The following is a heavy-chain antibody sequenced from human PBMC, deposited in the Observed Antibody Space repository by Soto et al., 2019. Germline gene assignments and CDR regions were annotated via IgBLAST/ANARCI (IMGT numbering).Heavy chain of an antibody. Sequence: QVQLQESDPGLVKPSETLSLTCTVSGGSITSYYWSWIRQPPGKGLEWIGYAYYTGSTHYNPSLKSRVTISVDTSKNHFSLKLSSVTAADTALYYCARGESSTWYDYWGQGTLLTVSS. CDR3: ARGESSTWYDY. V-gene: IGHV4-59*01. J-gene: IGHJ4*02. CDR1: GGSITSYY. CDR2: AYYTGST. D-gene: IGHD6-13*01.